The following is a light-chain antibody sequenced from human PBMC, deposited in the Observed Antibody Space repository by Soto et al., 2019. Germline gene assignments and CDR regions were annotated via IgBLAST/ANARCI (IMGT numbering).Light chain of an antibody. CDR3: SSYTSSSTLV. CDR2: EVS. Sequence: QSVLTQPASVSGSPGQSITISCTGTSSDVGGYNYVSWYQQHPGKAPKLMIYEVSNRPSGVFNRFSGSKSGNTASLTISGIQAEDEAYYYCSSYTSSSTLVFGTGTKLTVL. J-gene: IGLJ1*01. V-gene: IGLV2-14*01. CDR1: SSDVGGYNY.